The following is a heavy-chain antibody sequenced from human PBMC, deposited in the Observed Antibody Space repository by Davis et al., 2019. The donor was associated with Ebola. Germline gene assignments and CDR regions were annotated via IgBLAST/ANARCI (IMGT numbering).Heavy chain of an antibody. CDR3: TITTVTLDY. CDR2: IRNKANTYST. D-gene: IGHD4-17*01. V-gene: IGHV3-72*01. J-gene: IGHJ4*02. CDR1: GFTFSDFY. Sequence: GGSLRLSCAASGFTFSDFYMDWVRQPPGKGLEWVGRIRNKANTYSTEYAASVKGRFTISRDDSKNSLYLQMNSLKTEDTAVYYCTITTVTLDYWGQGTLVTVSS.